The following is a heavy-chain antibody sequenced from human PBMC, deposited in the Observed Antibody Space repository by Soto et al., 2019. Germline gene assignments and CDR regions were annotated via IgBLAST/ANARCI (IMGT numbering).Heavy chain of an antibody. V-gene: IGHV3-21*01. CDR1: EFSFSRYS. J-gene: IGHJ3*02. D-gene: IGHD3-10*01. CDR3: ARGYRGVPSQYEVNDAFDI. Sequence: SLTDSCSGCEFSFSRYSRKWVLKNPFKGLEWVSSISSGSTYIYYEDSRFTISRDNAKNSLYLQMNGLRVEDTAVYYCARGYRGVPSQYEVNDAFDIWGQGTMVTVSS. CDR2: ISSGSTYI.